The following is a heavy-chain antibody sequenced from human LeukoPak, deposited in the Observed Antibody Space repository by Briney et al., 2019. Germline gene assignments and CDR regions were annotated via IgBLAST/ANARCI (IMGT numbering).Heavy chain of an antibody. D-gene: IGHD3-10*01. CDR2: ISHSGST. V-gene: IGHV4-31*03. CDR3: ARDLWFGEYSWFDP. CDR1: GGSISSGGYF. J-gene: IGHJ5*02. Sequence: SESLSLTCTVSGGSISSGGYFWSWVRQHPGKGLEWIGYISHSGSTYYNPSLKSRVTISLDTSKDRFSVRLSSVTAADTAVYYCARDLWFGEYSWFDPWGQGTLVTVSS.